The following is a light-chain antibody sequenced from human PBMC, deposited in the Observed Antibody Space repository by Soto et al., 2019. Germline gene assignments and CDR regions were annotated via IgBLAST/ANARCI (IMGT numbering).Light chain of an antibody. Sequence: QSVLTQPASVSGSPVQTITISCTGSSDDIGTYEYISWHQQHPGKAPKLIIFGVYDRPSGISDRFSGSKSGNTASLTIFGLQVEDEAVYYCSSYTSGSTLPWVFGTGTKVTVL. CDR2: GVY. CDR3: SSYTSGSTLPWV. V-gene: IGLV2-14*01. J-gene: IGLJ1*01. CDR1: SDDIGTYEY.